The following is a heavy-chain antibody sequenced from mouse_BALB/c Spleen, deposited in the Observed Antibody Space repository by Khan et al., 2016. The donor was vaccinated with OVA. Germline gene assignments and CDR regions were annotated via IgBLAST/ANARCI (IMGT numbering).Heavy chain of an antibody. CDR3: ASGGYWYFDV. CDR2: INTYTGEP. CDR1: GYTFTNYG. V-gene: IGHV9-3-1*01. Sequence: QIQLVQSGPELKKPGETVKISCKASGYTFTNYGMNWVKQAPGEGLKWMGWINTYTGEPTYADDFKGRFAFSLETSASTAHLQISNLKNEDTASYFCASGGYWYFDVWGAGTTVTVSS. D-gene: IGHD1-1*02. J-gene: IGHJ1*01.